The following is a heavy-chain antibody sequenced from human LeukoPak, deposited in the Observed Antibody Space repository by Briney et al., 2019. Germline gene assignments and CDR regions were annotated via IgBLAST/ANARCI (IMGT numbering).Heavy chain of an antibody. CDR3: ARAADVVATGVLNWFDP. CDR1: GYTFTGYY. J-gene: IGHJ5*02. CDR2: INPSSGGT. V-gene: IGHV1-2*02. Sequence: ASVKVSCKASGYTFTGYYMHWVRQAPGRGLEWMGWINPSSGGTNYAQKFQGRVTMTSDTSISTAYMELSRLRSDDTAVYYCARAADVVATGVLNWFDPWGQGTLVTVSS. D-gene: IGHD5-12*01.